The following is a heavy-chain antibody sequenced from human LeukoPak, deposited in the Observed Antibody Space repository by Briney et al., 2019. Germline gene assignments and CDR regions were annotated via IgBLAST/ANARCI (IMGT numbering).Heavy chain of an antibody. Sequence: GASVKVSCKASGYTSTGYYIHWVRQAPGHGLEWMGWINPNSGGTNYAQKFQGRVTMTRDTSISTAYMELSRLRSDDTAVYYCARGTYCGGDCIGNWGQGTLVIVSS. J-gene: IGHJ4*02. V-gene: IGHV1-2*02. CDR2: INPNSGGT. CDR3: ARGTYCGGDCIGN. CDR1: GYTSTGYY. D-gene: IGHD2-21*02.